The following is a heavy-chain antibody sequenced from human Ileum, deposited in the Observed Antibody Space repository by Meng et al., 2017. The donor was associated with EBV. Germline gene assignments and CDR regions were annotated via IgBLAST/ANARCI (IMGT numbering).Heavy chain of an antibody. J-gene: IGHJ4*02. CDR3: ATRVAAVKYYFDY. Sequence: HLHLPEAGPGLVKASETQSLTCTVSGGSISKENDYWGWIRQPPGKGLEWIGSMYYSGSTYYNPSLKSRVTMSLDTSKNQFSLQLTSVTAADTALYYCATRVAAVKYYFDYWGQGTLVTVSS. V-gene: IGHV4-39*07. CDR1: GGSISKENDY. CDR2: MYYSGST. D-gene: IGHD6-19*01.